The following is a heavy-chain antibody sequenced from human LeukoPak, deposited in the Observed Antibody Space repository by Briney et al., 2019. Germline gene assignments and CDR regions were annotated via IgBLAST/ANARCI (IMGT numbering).Heavy chain of an antibody. V-gene: IGHV1-2*06. Sequence: ASVKVSCKASGYTFAGYYLHWVRQAPGQGLEWMGRIDPKSGDTKYTQKFQGRVTMTRDTSISTAYVELSRLRSDDTAVYYCARPIAVAGTGTLDYWGQGTLVTVSS. D-gene: IGHD6-19*01. CDR2: IDPKSGDT. CDR1: GYTFAGYY. J-gene: IGHJ4*02. CDR3: ARPIAVAGTGTLDY.